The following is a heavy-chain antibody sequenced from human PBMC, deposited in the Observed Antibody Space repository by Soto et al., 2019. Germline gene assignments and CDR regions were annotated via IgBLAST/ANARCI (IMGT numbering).Heavy chain of an antibody. CDR2: IYYSGST. Sequence: DGSESRFSYYSCYKRKPPGKGLEWIGSIYYSGSTYYNPSLKSRVTISVDTSKNQFSLKLSSVTAADTAVYYCASERGILTGYLYYGMDVWGQGTTVTVSS. V-gene: IGHV4-39*01. D-gene: IGHD3-9*01. J-gene: IGHJ6*02. CDR3: ASERGILTGYLYYGMDV. CDR1: DGSESRFSYY.